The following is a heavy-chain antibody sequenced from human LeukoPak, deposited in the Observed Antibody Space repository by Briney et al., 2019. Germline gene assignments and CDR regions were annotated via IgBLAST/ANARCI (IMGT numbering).Heavy chain of an antibody. Sequence: GGSLRLSCAASGFTFSSYGMSWVRQAPGKGLEWVSAISGSGGSTYYADSVKGRFTISRDNSKNTLYLQMNSLRAEDTAVYYCAKLNIVVVAATLGYWGQGTLVTVSS. D-gene: IGHD2-15*01. CDR1: GFTFSSYG. CDR2: ISGSGGST. V-gene: IGHV3-23*01. CDR3: AKLNIVVVAATLGY. J-gene: IGHJ4*02.